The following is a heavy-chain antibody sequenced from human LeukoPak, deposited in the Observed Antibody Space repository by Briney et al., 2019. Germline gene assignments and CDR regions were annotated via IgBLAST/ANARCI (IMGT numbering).Heavy chain of an antibody. V-gene: IGHV4-38-2*01. J-gene: IGHJ4*02. CDR1: GYSISSGYY. CDR3: ESSYDFWSGYYFDY. D-gene: IGHD3-3*01. CDR2: IYHSGST. Sequence: PSETLSLTCAVSGYSISSGYYWGWIRQPPGKGLEWIGSIYHSGSTYYNPSLKSRVTISVDTSKNQFSLKLSSVTAADTAVYYCESSYDFWSGYYFDYWGQGTLVTVSS.